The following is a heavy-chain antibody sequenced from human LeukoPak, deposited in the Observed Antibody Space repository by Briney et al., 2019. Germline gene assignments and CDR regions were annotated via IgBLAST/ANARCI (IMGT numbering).Heavy chain of an antibody. CDR3: AKIGVIGRWYFDY. CDR1: GFTFSSHG. V-gene: IGHV3-23*01. D-gene: IGHD2-21*01. J-gene: IGHJ4*02. CDR2: ISRTGGDT. Sequence: GGSLRLSCAASGFTFSSHGMSWVRQAPGRGPEWVSSISRTGGDTYYTDSVKGRYSVSRDDSKTTLYLQMNSLRVEDSAVYYCAKIGVIGRWYFDYWGQGTLVTVSS.